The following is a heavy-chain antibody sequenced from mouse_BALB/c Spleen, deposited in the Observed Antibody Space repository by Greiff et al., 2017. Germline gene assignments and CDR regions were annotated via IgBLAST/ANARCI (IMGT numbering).Heavy chain of an antibody. Sequence: VQLVESGPGLVAPSQSLSITCTASGFSLTDYGVSWIRQPPGKGLEWLGVIWGGGSTYYNSALKSRLSISKDNSKSQVFLKMNSLQTDDTAIYYCAKRYGYDGAVGFWGQGTSVTGSS. V-gene: IGHV2-6-5*01. CDR2: IWGGGST. D-gene: IGHD2-2*01. CDR3: AKRYGYDGAVGF. J-gene: IGHJ4*01. CDR1: GFSLTDYG.